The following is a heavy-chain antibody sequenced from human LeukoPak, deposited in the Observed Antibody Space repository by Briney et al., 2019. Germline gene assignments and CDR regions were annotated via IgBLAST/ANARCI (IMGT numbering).Heavy chain of an antibody. CDR2: INQNGGEN. CDR3: ATGRSCTTCYLPDY. CDR1: GITFSSYW. V-gene: IGHV3-7*01. D-gene: IGHD2-2*01. Sequence: PGGSLRLSCAASGITFSSYWMTWVRQAPGKGLEWVANINQNGGENYYVDSVKGRFTISRDNAKNSVYLQMNSLRAEDTAVYHCATGRSCTTCYLPDYWGQGTLVTVSS. J-gene: IGHJ4*02.